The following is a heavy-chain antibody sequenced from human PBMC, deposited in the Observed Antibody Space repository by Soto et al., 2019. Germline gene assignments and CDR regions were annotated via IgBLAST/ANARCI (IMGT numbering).Heavy chain of an antibody. Sequence: PGESLKISCKGSGYSFTSYWIGWVRQMPGKGLEWMGIIYPGDSDTRYGPSFQGQVTISADKSISTAYLQWSSLKASDTAMYYCARHHLTGTYAFDIWGQGTMVTVSS. CDR2: IYPGDSDT. V-gene: IGHV5-51*01. CDR1: GYSFTSYW. D-gene: IGHD1-20*01. CDR3: ARHHLTGTYAFDI. J-gene: IGHJ3*02.